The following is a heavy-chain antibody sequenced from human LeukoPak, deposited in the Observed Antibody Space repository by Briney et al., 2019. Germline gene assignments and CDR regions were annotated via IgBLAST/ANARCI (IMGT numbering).Heavy chain of an antibody. CDR1: GYSFTSYW. D-gene: IGHD2-2*01. CDR2: IYPGDSDT. CDR3: ARQPRCSSTSCYYPYYYCMDV. J-gene: IGHJ6*03. V-gene: IGHV5-51*01. Sequence: GESLKISCKGSGYSFTSYWIGWVRQMPGKGLEWMGIIYPGDSDTRYSPSFQGQVTISADKSISTAYLQWSSLKASDTAMYYCARQPRCSSTSCYYPYYYCMDVWGKGTTVTVSS.